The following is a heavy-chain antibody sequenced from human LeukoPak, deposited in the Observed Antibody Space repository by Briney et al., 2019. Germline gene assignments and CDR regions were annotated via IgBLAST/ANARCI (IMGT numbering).Heavy chain of an antibody. CDR2: IKQDGSEK. CDR1: GFTFRSYW. Sequence: GGSLRLSCAAFGFTFRSYWMSRVREAPGKGLEWEANIKQDGSEKYYVDSVKGRFTISRDNAKNSLYLQMNSLRAEDTAVYYCASQGGSGSFEDYWGQGTLVTVSS. J-gene: IGHJ4*02. D-gene: IGHD1-26*01. CDR3: ASQGGSGSFEDY. V-gene: IGHV3-7*01.